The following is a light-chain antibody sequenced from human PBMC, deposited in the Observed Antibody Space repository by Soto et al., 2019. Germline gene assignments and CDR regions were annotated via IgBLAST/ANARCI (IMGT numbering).Light chain of an antibody. CDR3: SSYAGSSNV. V-gene: IGLV2-8*01. J-gene: IGLJ1*01. CDR1: SCDVGGYNY. Sequence: QSVLTQPPSASGSPGQSVAISRTGTSCDVGGYNYVSWYQQHPGKAPKLMIYEVNKRPSGVPDRFSGSKSGNTASLTVSGLQAEDEADYYCSSYAGSSNVFGTGTKVTVL. CDR2: EVN.